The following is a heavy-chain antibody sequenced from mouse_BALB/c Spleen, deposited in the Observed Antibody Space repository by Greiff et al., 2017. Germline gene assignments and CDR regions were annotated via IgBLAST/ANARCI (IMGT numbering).Heavy chain of an antibody. CDR2: ISYSGST. Sequence: EVQLQESGPGLVKPSQSLSLTCTVTGYSITSDYAWNWIRQFPGNKLEWMGYISYSGSTSYNPSLNSRISITRDTSKNQFFLQLNSVTTEDTATYYCARIDGYDDYFDYWGQGTTRTVSS. D-gene: IGHD2-2*01. J-gene: IGHJ2*01. CDR1: GYSITSDYA. V-gene: IGHV3-2*02. CDR3: ARIDGYDDYFDY.